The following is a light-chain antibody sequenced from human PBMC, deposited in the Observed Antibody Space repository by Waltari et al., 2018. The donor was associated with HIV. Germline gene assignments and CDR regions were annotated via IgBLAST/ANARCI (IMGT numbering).Light chain of an antibody. CDR1: SSDVGGYNY. V-gene: IGLV2-14*01. CDR2: EVS. CDR3: SSYTSSSTHV. Sequence: QSALTQPASVSGSPGQSITISCTGTSSDVGGYNYVSWYLHHPGNAPKLMIYEVSNRPSGVSNRFAGSKSGNTASLTISGLQAEDEADYYCSSYTSSSTHVFGGGTKLTVL. J-gene: IGLJ3*02.